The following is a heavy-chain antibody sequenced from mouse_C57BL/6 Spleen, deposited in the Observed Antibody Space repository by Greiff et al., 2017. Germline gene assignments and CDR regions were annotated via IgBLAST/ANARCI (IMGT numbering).Heavy chain of an antibody. CDR3: ARTASLLLDY. D-gene: IGHD1-1*01. CDR1: GYAFSSYW. Sequence: VHLVESGAELVKPGASVKISCKASGYAFSSYWMNWVKQRPGKGLEWIGQIYPGDGDTNYNGKFKGKATLTADKSSSTAYMQLSSLTSEDSAVYFCARTASLLLDYWGQGTSVTVSS. J-gene: IGHJ4*01. CDR2: IYPGDGDT. V-gene: IGHV1-80*01.